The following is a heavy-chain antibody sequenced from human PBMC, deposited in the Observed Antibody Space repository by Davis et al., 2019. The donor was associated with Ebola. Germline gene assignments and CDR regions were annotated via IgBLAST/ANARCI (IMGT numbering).Heavy chain of an antibody. Sequence: ASVTVSCKASGYTFPCYYMHWVRQAPGQGLEWMGRINPNSGGTNYAQKFQGRVTMTRDTSISTAYMELSRLRSDDTAVYYCARDDKDYYYGMDVWGKGTTVTVSS. J-gene: IGHJ6*04. CDR2: INPNSGGT. CDR3: ARDDKDYYYGMDV. CDR1: GYTFPCYY. V-gene: IGHV1-2*06.